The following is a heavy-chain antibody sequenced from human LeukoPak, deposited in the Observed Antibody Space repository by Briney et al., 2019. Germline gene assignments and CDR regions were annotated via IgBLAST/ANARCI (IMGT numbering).Heavy chain of an antibody. D-gene: IGHD1-26*01. Sequence: GGSLRLSCAASGFTFSSYSMNWVRQAPGKGLEWVSYISSSSSTIYYADSVKGRFTISSDNAKNSLYLQMNSLRAEDTAVYYCATYGSYGEVDYWGQGTLVTVSS. CDR3: ATYGSYGEVDY. V-gene: IGHV3-48*01. CDR2: ISSSSSTI. J-gene: IGHJ4*02. CDR1: GFTFSSYS.